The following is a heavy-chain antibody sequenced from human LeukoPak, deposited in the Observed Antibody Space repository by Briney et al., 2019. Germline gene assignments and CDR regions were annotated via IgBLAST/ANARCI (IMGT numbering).Heavy chain of an antibody. D-gene: IGHD6-19*01. CDR3: VRVRGGTGWSGGALEI. Sequence: GGSLRLSCAASGFTFSGYGIHWVRQAPGKGLEWVAVIWFDGSNKDYADSVKGRFTISRDNSKNTVYLEMNSLRAEDTALYFCVRVRGGTGWSGGALEICGQGTMVTVSS. J-gene: IGHJ3*02. V-gene: IGHV3-33*01. CDR2: IWFDGSNK. CDR1: GFTFSGYG.